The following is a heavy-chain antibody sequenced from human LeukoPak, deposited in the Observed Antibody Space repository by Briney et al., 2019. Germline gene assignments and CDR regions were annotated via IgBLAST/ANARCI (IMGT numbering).Heavy chain of an antibody. CDR3: TTGNDAY. V-gene: IGHV3-15*01. Sequence: GGSLRLSCAAARLTASNAWMTWVRQAPGKGLEWVGRIKSKSDGGTTYYTAPVKGRFTISRDDSKNTLYLQMNSLKTEYTAVYYCTTGNDAYWGQGTLVTVSS. D-gene: IGHD1-1*01. CDR2: IKSKSDGGTT. J-gene: IGHJ4*02. CDR1: RLTASNAW.